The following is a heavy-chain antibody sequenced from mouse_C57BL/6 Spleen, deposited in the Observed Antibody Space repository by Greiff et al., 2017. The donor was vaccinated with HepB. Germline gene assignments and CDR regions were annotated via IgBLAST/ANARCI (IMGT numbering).Heavy chain of an antibody. V-gene: IGHV1-81*01. CDR1: GYTFTSYG. D-gene: IGHD1-1*01. J-gene: IGHJ2*01. Sequence: VQLQQSGAELARPGASVKLSCKASGYTFTSYGISWVKQSTGQGLEWIGEIYPRSGNTYYNEKFKGKATLTADKSSSTAYMELRSLTSEDSAVYFCARSSSSYYFDYWGQGTTLTVSS. CDR3: ARSSSSYYFDY. CDR2: IYPRSGNT.